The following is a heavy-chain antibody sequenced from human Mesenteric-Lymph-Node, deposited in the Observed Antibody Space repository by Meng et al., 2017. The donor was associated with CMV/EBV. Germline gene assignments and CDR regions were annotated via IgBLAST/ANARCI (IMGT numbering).Heavy chain of an antibody. Sequence: GSLRLSCTVSGGSISSYYWSWIRQPPGKGLEWIGYIYYSGSTNYNPSLKSRVTISVDTSKNQFSLKLSSVTAADTAVYYCARDMMVRGVIIGPYYYYYGMDVWGQGTTVTVSS. V-gene: IGHV4-59*01. CDR3: ARDMMVRGVIIGPYYYYYGMDV. CDR1: GGSISSYY. D-gene: IGHD3-10*01. J-gene: IGHJ6*02. CDR2: IYYSGST.